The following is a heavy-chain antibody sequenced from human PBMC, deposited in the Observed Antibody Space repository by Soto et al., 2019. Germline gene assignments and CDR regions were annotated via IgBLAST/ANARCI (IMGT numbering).Heavy chain of an antibody. D-gene: IGHD3-9*01. J-gene: IGHJ4*02. Sequence: GGSLRLSCAASGFTFSSYSMNWVRQAPGKGLEWVSYISSSSSTIYYADSVKGRFTISRDNAKNSLYLQMNSLRAEDTAVYYCARDIDLELRYFDWLLYIGPDYWGQGTLVTVSS. CDR1: GFTFSSYS. CDR3: ARDIDLELRYFDWLLYIGPDY. CDR2: ISSSSSTI. V-gene: IGHV3-48*01.